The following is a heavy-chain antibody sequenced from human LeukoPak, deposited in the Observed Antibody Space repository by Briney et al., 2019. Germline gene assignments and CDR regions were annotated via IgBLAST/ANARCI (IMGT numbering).Heavy chain of an antibody. V-gene: IGHV4-59*01. CDR1: GVSISSYY. D-gene: IGHD7-27*01. CDR2: RYYRGST. CDR3: ATLGSFDY. Sequence: PSETLSLICTVSGVSISSYYWSWIRQPPGKGLEWIGYRYYRGSTNYNPSLKSRVTISVDTSKNQFSLKLSSVTAADTAVYYCATLGSFDYWGQGTLVTVSS. J-gene: IGHJ4*02.